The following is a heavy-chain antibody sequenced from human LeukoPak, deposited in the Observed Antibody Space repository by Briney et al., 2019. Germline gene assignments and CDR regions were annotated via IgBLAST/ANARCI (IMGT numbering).Heavy chain of an antibody. D-gene: IGHD2-21*01. CDR1: GGSVSSYY. CDR2: IYYSGST. Sequence: PSETLSLTCTVSGGSVSSYYWSWIRQPPGKGLEWIGHIYYSGSTNYNPSLKSRVTISVDTSKNQFSLKLSSVTAADTAVYYCARQGGGEDYWGQGTLVTVSS. CDR3: ARQGGGEDY. V-gene: IGHV4-59*08. J-gene: IGHJ4*02.